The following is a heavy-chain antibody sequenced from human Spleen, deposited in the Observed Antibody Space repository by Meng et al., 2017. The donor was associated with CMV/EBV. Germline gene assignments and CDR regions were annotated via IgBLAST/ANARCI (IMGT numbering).Heavy chain of an antibody. CDR2: IDRGGTST. V-gene: IGHV3-23*03. CDR3: AKGWTYCGGDCSPGGDY. CDR1: FTFGSFA. Sequence: FTFGSFAMHWDHLAPGKGLEWVSIIDRGGTSTYYAESVKGRFTISRDNSKNTLYLQMNSLRAEDTAVYYCAKGWTYCGGDCSPGGDYWGQGTLVTVSS. D-gene: IGHD2-21*01. J-gene: IGHJ4*02.